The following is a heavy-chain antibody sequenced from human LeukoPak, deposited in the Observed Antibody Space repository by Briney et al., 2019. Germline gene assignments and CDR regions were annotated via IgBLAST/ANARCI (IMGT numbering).Heavy chain of an antibody. V-gene: IGHV3-23*01. CDR2: TSATGGST. CDR3: ARGGLDWLLYSQFDY. J-gene: IGHJ4*02. Sequence: GGSLRLSCVASGFXFSNYAIIWVRQAQGKGREWVSATSATGGSTYYADSVKGRFTISRDNSKKTLYLQMNSLTVEDTAVYYCARGGLDWLLYSQFDYWGQGTLVTASS. CDR1: GFXFSNYA. D-gene: IGHD3-9*01.